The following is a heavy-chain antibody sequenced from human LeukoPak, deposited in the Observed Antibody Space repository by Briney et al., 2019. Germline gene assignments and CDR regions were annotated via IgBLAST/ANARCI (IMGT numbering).Heavy chain of an antibody. D-gene: IGHD5-18*01. J-gene: IGHJ4*02. CDR3: ARAEDTAMVHNDY. V-gene: IGHV1-2*02. CDR1: GYTFTDCF. Sequence: GASVKVSCKASGYTFTDCFMHWVRQAPGQGLEWMGWINPNSGGTNFAQRFQGRVTMTRDTSISTAYMELSSLTSDDTAVYYCARAEDTAMVHNDYWGQGTLVTVSS. CDR2: INPNSGGT.